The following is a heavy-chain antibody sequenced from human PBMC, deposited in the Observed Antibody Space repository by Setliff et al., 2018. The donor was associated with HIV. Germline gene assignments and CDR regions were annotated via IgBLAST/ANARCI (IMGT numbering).Heavy chain of an antibody. CDR2: INHSGST. CDR3: ARSWGSGSYPY. D-gene: IGHD3-10*01. CDR1: GGSFSGYY. V-gene: IGHV4-34*01. J-gene: IGHJ4*02. Sequence: SETLSLTCAVYGGSFSGYYWSWIRQPPGKGLEWIGEINHSGSTSYNPSLKSRVTISVDTSKNQFSLKLTSVTAADTAVYYCARSWGSGSYPYWGQGTLFTVSS.